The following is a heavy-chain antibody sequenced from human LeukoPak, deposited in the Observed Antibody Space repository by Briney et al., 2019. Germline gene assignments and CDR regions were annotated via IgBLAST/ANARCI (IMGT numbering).Heavy chain of an antibody. CDR2: INPSSGGT. Sequence: ASVKVSCKASGYTFTGYYMHWVRQAPGQGLEWMGWINPSSGGTNYAQKFQGRVTMTRDTSISTAYMELSRLRSDDTAVYYCARGLITMIVVVENWFDPWGQGTLVTVSS. CDR1: GYTFTGYY. CDR3: ARGLITMIVVVENWFDP. D-gene: IGHD3-22*01. V-gene: IGHV1-2*02. J-gene: IGHJ5*02.